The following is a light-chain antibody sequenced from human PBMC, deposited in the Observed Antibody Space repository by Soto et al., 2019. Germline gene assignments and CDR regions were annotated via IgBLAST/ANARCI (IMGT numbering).Light chain of an antibody. Sequence: EIVMTQSPATLSVSPGERATLSCRASQSVSSNLAWYQQKPGQAPRLLIYGASTRATGIPDRFSGSGSGKEYTLAISRMQSADFAVYYCQQYNNWPPWTFGQGAKVEIK. CDR1: QSVSSN. J-gene: IGKJ1*01. CDR2: GAS. CDR3: QQYNNWPPWT. V-gene: IGKV3-15*01.